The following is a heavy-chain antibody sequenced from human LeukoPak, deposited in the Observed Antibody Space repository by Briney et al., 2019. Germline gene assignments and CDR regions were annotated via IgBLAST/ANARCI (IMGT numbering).Heavy chain of an antibody. Sequence: GESLKISCTGSGYSFTSYWIGWVRQMPGKGLEWMGIIYAGDSDTTYSPSFQGQVTISADKSISTAYLQWCSLKASDTAMYYCARVGNSGGNYFDYWGQGTLVTVSS. V-gene: IGHV5-51*01. J-gene: IGHJ4*02. D-gene: IGHD4-23*01. CDR3: ARVGNSGGNYFDY. CDR1: GYSFTSYW. CDR2: IYAGDSDT.